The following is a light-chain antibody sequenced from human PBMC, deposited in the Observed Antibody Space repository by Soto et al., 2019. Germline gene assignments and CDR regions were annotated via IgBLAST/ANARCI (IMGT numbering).Light chain of an antibody. J-gene: IGKJ1*01. CDR2: GAS. Sequence: EILLTQSPGTLSLSPGERATLSCRASQSVSSSYLAWCQQKPGQAPRLLIYGASGTATGIPDRISGSGSGTDFTLTISRLEPEYSALYYCQQYGSSRTFGQGTQVDIK. V-gene: IGKV3-20*01. CDR1: QSVSSSY. CDR3: QQYGSSRT.